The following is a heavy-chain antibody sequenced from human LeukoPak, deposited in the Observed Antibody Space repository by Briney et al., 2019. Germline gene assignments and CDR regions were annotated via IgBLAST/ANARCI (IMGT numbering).Heavy chain of an antibody. Sequence: ASVNVSCKASGYTFTGYCMHSLRPAPAQGREWVGWSNPNGGGTNHAQKFQGRVTMTRYTSISTPCMERISLRTDDTAVYYCARGEYRSPYDAFDLWGKGTMVTVSS. V-gene: IGHV1-2*02. CDR1: GYTFTGYC. J-gene: IGHJ3*01. CDR3: ARGEYRSPYDAFDL. D-gene: IGHD6-6*01. CDR2: SNPNGGGT.